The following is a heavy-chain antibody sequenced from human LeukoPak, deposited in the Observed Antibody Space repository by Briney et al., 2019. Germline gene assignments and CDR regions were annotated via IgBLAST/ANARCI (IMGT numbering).Heavy chain of an antibody. D-gene: IGHD4-17*01. CDR2: IIPIFGTA. Sequence: SVKVSCKASGGTFISYAISWVRQAPGQGLEWMGRIIPIFGTANYAQKFQGRVTITTDESTSAAYMELSSLRSEDTAVYYCARGPVTVTTVLDDYSGQGTLVTVSS. V-gene: IGHV1-69*05. CDR3: ARGPVTVTTVLDDY. J-gene: IGHJ4*02. CDR1: GGTFISYA.